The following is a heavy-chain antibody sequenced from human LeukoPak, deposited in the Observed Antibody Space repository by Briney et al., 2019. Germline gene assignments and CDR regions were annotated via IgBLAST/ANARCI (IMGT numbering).Heavy chain of an antibody. Sequence: SETLSLTCTVSGYSISSGYYWGWIRQSPGKGLEWIGSIYNSGSTYYNPSLKSRVAISIDTSKNQFSLKLSSVTAADTAVYYCAREYRSSWYLNWFDPWGQGTLVTVSS. D-gene: IGHD6-13*01. J-gene: IGHJ5*02. CDR3: AREYRSSWYLNWFDP. CDR2: IYNSGST. CDR1: GYSISSGYY. V-gene: IGHV4-38-2*02.